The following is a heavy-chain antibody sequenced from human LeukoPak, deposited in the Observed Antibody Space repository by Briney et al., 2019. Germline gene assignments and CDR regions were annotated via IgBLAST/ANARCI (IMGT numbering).Heavy chain of an antibody. CDR2: INHSGST. D-gene: IGHD2-15*01. CDR1: GGSFSGYY. CDR3: ARGRAYCSGGSCYSGWFDP. Sequence: PSETLSLTCAVYGGSFSGYYWSWIRQPPGKGLEWIGEINHSGSTNYNPSLKSRVTISVDTSKNQFSLKLSSVTAADTAVYYCARGRAYCSGGSCYSGWFDPWGQGTMVIVSS. J-gene: IGHJ3*01. V-gene: IGHV4-34*01.